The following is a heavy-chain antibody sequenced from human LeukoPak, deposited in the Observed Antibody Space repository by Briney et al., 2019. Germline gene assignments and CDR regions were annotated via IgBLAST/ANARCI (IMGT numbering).Heavy chain of an antibody. D-gene: IGHD6-19*01. J-gene: IGHJ6*02. V-gene: IGHV3-21*01. CDR1: GFTFSSYS. CDR2: ISSSSSYI. CDR3: ARDRPGGWYNYYYYYGMDV. Sequence: GGSLRLSCAASGFTFSSYSMNWVRQAPGKGLEWVSSISSSSSYIYYADSVKGRFTISRDNSKNTLYLQMNSLRAEDTAVYYCARDRPGGWYNYYYYYGMDVWGQGTTVTVSS.